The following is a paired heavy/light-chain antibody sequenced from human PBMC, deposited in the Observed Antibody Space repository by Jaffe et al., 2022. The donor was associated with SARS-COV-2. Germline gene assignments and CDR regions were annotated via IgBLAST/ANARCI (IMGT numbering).Light chain of an antibody. CDR2: DNN. V-gene: IGLV1-51*01. Sequence: QSVLTQPPSVSAAPGQKVSISCSGRSSNIGKNYVSWYQQLPGTGPRVLISDNNQRPSGIPDRFSGSKSGTSATLDITGLQTGDEAHYYCGTWDTTLSAWVFGGGTKVTV. CDR1: SSNIGKNY. J-gene: IGLJ3*02. CDR3: GTWDTTLSAWV.
Heavy chain of an antibody. CDR3: VYETRWRSLHT. J-gene: IGHJ5*02. CDR1: GISLGANEWG. Sequence: QVTLKESGPTLVKPTETLTLTCTFSGISLGANEWGVGWIRQPPGKALEWLALIYWSDDKRYSPFLRSRLTITKTTSKNQVVLIMTDMDPTDTATYYCVYETRWRSLHTWGQGILVTVAS. CDR2: IYWSDDK. D-gene: IGHD3-3*01. V-gene: IGHV2-5*01.